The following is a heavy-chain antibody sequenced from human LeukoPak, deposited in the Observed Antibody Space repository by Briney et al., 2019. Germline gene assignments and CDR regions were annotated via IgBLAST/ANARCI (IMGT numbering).Heavy chain of an antibody. Sequence: GASVKVSCKASGYTFTNYGISWVRQAPGQGLEWVGRTSAYNGNTHYAQNLQGRVTMTADTSTNTAYMELRSLRADDTAVYYCARENDLWSGSAIENWFDPWGQGTLVTVSS. CDR3: ARENDLWSGSAIENWFDP. V-gene: IGHV1-18*01. CDR2: TSAYNGNT. CDR1: GYTFTNYG. D-gene: IGHD3-3*01. J-gene: IGHJ5*02.